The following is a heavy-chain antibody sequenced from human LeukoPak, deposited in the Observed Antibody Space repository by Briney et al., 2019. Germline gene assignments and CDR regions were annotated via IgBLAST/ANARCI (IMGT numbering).Heavy chain of an antibody. CDR2: ITSSSSTA. Sequence: GGSLRLSCAASGFTFSSYSMNWVRQAPGKGLEWVSKITSSSSTAFYADSVKGRFTISRDNAKNSLYLQMNSLRAEDTAVYYCAARSSSWYTRYFLSEYWGQGTLVTVSS. D-gene: IGHD6-13*01. CDR1: GFTFSSYS. V-gene: IGHV3-48*01. J-gene: IGHJ4*02. CDR3: AARSSSWYTRYFLSEY.